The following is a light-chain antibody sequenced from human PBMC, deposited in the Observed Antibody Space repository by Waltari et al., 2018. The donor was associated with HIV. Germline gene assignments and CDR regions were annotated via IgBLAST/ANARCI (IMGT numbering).Light chain of an antibody. CDR2: RDN. CDR1: SNNVGHQG. Sequence: QAGLTQPPSVSKGMRPTATLTCTGTSNNVGHQGPAWLQQHQGHPPKLLSYRDNKRPSGISERFSASRSGNTASLTITGVQPEDEADYFCATWDISLSAVVFGGGTTLTVL. J-gene: IGLJ2*01. V-gene: IGLV10-54*04. CDR3: ATWDISLSAVV.